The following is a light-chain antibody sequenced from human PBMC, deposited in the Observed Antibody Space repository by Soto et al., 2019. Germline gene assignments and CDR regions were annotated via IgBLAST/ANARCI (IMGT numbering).Light chain of an antibody. CDR2: GAS. CDR1: QSVSSN. J-gene: IGKJ1*01. Sequence: EIVMTQSPATLSVSPGERATLSCRASQSVSSNLAWYQQKPGQAPRLLIYGASTRATGIPARFSGSGSCTESPLTISSRHSEDFEVYYCQQYRTCGQGTKVDIK. CDR3: QQYRT. V-gene: IGKV3-15*01.